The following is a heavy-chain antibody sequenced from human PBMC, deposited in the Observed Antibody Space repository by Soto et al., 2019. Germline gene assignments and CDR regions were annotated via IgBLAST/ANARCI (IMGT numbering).Heavy chain of an antibody. CDR1: GFTFSSYS. V-gene: IGHV3-23*01. Sequence: GGSLRLSCAASGFTFSSYSKSWARQAPGKGLEWVSAISGSGGSTYYVDSVKGRFTISRDNSKNTLYLQMNSLRAEDTAVYYCAKDTRPIGSYYFDYWGQGTLVTVSS. J-gene: IGHJ4*02. D-gene: IGHD1-26*01. CDR2: ISGSGGST. CDR3: AKDTRPIGSYYFDY.